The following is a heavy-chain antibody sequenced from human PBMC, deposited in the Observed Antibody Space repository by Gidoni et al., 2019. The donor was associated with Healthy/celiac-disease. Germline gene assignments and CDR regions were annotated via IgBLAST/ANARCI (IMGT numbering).Heavy chain of an antibody. CDR1: GGSFSGYY. V-gene: IGHV4-34*01. CDR3: ARGIGFDP. CDR2: INHSGST. J-gene: IGHJ5*02. Sequence: QVQLQQWGAGLLKPSETLSLTCAVYGGSFSGYYWSWIRQPPGKGLEWIGEINHSGSTNYNPSLKSRVTISVDTSKNQFSLKLSSVTAADTAVYYCARGIGFDPWGQGTLVTVSS.